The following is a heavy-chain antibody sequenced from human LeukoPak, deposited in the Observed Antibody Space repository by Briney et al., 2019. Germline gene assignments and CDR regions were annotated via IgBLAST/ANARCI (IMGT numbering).Heavy chain of an antibody. CDR3: ARIVPAAMFYYYYYYMDV. V-gene: IGHV4-4*07. Sequence: SETLSLTCTVSGGSINSYYWSWMRQPAGKGLEWNARIYTSGSTNYNPSLKSRVTMSVDTSKNQFSLKLSSVTAADTAVYYCARIVPAAMFYYYYYYMDVWGKGTSVTVSS. CDR2: IYTSGST. D-gene: IGHD2-2*01. J-gene: IGHJ6*03. CDR1: GGSINSYY.